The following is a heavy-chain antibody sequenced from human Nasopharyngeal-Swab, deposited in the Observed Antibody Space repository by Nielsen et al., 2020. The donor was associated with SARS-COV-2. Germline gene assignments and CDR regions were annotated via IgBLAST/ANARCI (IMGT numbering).Heavy chain of an antibody. D-gene: IGHD2-21*02. V-gene: IGHV3-43*02. CDR2: ISGDGGNT. CDR3: AKAQGVATVANYYYFGMDV. Sequence: GASLQISCAASGFTFDDYAMHWVRQAPGKGLEWVSLISGDGGNTYYAESAKGRFTISRDNSKNSLYLQMNSLRTEDTALYYCAKAQGVATVANYYYFGMDVWGQGTTVTVSS. J-gene: IGHJ6*02. CDR1: GFTFDDYA.